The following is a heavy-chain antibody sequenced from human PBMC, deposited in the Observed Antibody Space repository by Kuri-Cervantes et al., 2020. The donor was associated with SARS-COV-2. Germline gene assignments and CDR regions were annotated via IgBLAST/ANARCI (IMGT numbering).Heavy chain of an antibody. CDR3: ARLASSRGTREFDY. CDR1: DDSISRGYY. Sequence: SETLSLTCAVSDDSISRGYYWGWIRQSPGKGLEWIGSIYHSGSTYYNPSLKSRVTISVDTSKNQFSLKLSSVTAADTAVYYCARLASSRGTREFDYWGQGTLVTVSS. CDR2: IYHSGST. J-gene: IGHJ4*02. D-gene: IGHD2-8*01. V-gene: IGHV4-38-2*01.